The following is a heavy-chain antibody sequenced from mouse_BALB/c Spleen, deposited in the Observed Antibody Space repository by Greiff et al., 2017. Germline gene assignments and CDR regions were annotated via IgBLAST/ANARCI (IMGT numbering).Heavy chain of an antibody. V-gene: IGHV5-9-3*01. J-gene: IGHJ2*01. D-gene: IGHD2-1*01. Sequence: EVQLVESGGGLVKPGGSLKLSCAASGFTFSSYAMSWVRQTPEKRLEWVATISSGGSYTYYPDSVKGRFTISRDNAKNTLYLQMSSLRSEDTAMYYCARRGYYGNIYYFDYWGQGTTLTVSS. CDR2: ISSGGSYT. CDR3: ARRGYYGNIYYFDY. CDR1: GFTFSSYA.